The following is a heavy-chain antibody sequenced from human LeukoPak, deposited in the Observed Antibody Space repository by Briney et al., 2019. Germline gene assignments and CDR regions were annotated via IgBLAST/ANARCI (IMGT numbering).Heavy chain of an antibody. J-gene: IGHJ5*02. CDR3: ALLAGTGGWFDP. CDR2: INAGNGNT. Sequence: ASVKVSCKASGYTFTSYAMHWVRQAPGQRLEWMGWINAGNGNTKYSQEFQGRVTITRDTSASTAYMELSSLRSEDMAVYYCALLAGTGGWFDPWGQGTLVTVSS. CDR1: GYTFTSYA. D-gene: IGHD6-19*01. V-gene: IGHV1-3*03.